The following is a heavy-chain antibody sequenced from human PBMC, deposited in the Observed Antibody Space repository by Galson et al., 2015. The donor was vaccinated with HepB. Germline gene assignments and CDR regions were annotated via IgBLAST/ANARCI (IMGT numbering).Heavy chain of an antibody. J-gene: IGHJ4*02. CDR2: INEDGREK. D-gene: IGHD1-20*01. V-gene: IGHV3-7*01. CDR1: GFPFSSSW. CDR3: ARSITQSSDY. Sequence: SLRLSCAASGFPFSSSWMSWVRQAPGKGLECVATINEDGREKYYVDSVKGRFTISRDNTRNSLYLQMNSLRAEDTAVYCCARSITQSSDYWGRGALVTVSS.